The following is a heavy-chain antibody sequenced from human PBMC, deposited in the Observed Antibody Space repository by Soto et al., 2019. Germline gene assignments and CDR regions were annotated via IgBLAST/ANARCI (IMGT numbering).Heavy chain of an antibody. Sequence: SETLSLTCTVSGGSINSYYWSWIRQPPGKGLEWIGYSGNTNYNPSLKSRVTISVDTSKNQFSLKLSSVTAADTAVYYCACSGGGSSDYWGQGTLVXVS. CDR2: SGNT. J-gene: IGHJ4*02. CDR3: ACSGGGSSDY. CDR1: GGSINSYY. D-gene: IGHD2-15*01. V-gene: IGHV4-59*01.